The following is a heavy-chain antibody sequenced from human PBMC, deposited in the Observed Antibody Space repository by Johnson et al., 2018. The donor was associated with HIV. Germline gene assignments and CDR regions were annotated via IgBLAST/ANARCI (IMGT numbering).Heavy chain of an antibody. CDR1: GLTFSGSG. CDR3: ARDVTSGRYSGSAFDI. Sequence: QVQLVESGGGMVQPGGSLRLSCAASGLTFSGSGMHWVRQAPGKGLEWVAFTRYDGSNKHYVDSVKGRFTISRDNSKNTLYLQMNSRLPEDTSVYYCARDVTSGRYSGSAFDIWCQGTMVTVSS. V-gene: IGHV3-30*02. D-gene: IGHD1-26*01. CDR2: TRYDGSNK. J-gene: IGHJ3*02.